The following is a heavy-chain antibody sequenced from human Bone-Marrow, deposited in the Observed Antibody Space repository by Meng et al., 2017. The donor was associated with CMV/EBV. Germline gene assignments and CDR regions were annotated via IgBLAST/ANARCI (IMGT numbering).Heavy chain of an antibody. CDR2: IYYSGST. J-gene: IGHJ3*02. D-gene: IGHD2-15*01. CDR3: ARVSTARWRGAFDI. Sequence: GSLRLSCTVSGGSISSYYWSWIRQPPGKGLEWIGYIYYSGSTNYNPSLKSRVTISVDTSKNQFSLKLSSVTAADTAVYYCARVSTARWRGAFDIWGQGTMVTVSS. V-gene: IGHV4-59*12. CDR1: GGSISSYY.